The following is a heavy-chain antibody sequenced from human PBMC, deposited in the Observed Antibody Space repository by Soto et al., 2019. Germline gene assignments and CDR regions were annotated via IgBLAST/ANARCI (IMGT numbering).Heavy chain of an antibody. V-gene: IGHV1-18*04. Sequence: ASVKVSCKASGYTFTSYGISWVRQAPGQGLEWMGWISAANGNTNYAQKLQGRVTMTTETSTSTAYMELRSLLSDDTAVYYCAREVVPAAIPVGQMDVWGQGTTVTVSS. D-gene: IGHD2-2*01. CDR3: AREVVPAAIPVGQMDV. CDR1: GYTFTSYG. J-gene: IGHJ6*02. CDR2: ISAANGNT.